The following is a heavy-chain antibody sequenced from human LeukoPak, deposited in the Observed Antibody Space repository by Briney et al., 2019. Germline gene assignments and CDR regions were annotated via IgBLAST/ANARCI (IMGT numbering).Heavy chain of an antibody. Sequence: GGSLRLSCAASGFNFSSYGMHWVRQAPGKGLEWVAFIRYDGSNKYYADSVKGRFTISRDNSKNTLYLQMNSLRAEDTAVYYCAKDRRIWSGYSEIDYWGQGTLVTVSS. CDR2: IRYDGSNK. V-gene: IGHV3-30*02. CDR1: GFNFSSYG. D-gene: IGHD3-3*01. J-gene: IGHJ4*02. CDR3: AKDRRIWSGYSEIDY.